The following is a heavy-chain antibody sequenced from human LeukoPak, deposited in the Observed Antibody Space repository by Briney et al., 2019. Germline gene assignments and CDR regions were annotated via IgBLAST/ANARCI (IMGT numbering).Heavy chain of an antibody. J-gene: IGHJ3*02. D-gene: IGHD2-21*02. V-gene: IGHV3-23*01. CDR2: ISGSGGST. Sequence: GGSVRLSCAASGFTFSSYAMSWVRKAPGKGQEGVSAISGSGGSTYYADSVKGRFTISRDNSKNTLYLQMNSLRAEDTAVYYCAKDGCGGDCLFAFDIWGQGTMVTVSS. CDR1: GFTFSSYA. CDR3: AKDGCGGDCLFAFDI.